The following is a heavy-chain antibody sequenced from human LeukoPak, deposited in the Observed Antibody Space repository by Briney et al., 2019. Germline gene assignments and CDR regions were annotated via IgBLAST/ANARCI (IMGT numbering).Heavy chain of an antibody. CDR3: AKGHYYGSGSLDY. J-gene: IGHJ4*02. Sequence: GGSLRLSCAASGFTFSCYGMSWVRQAPGKGLEWVSAIGGRDGSTYYADSVKGRFTISRDNSKNTLYVQMSSLRAEDTAVYYCAKGHYYGSGSLDYWGQGTLVTVSS. CDR1: GFTFSCYG. CDR2: IGGRDGST. D-gene: IGHD3-10*01. V-gene: IGHV3-23*01.